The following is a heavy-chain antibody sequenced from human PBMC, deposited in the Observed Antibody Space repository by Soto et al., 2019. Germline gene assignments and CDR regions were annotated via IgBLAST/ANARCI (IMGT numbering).Heavy chain of an antibody. V-gene: IGHV6-1*01. Sequence: SQTLSFTCAISGDSVSSNSAAWNWIRQSPSRGLEWLGRTYYRSKWYNDYAVSVKSRITINPDTSKNQFSLQLNSVTPEDTAVYYCAREEGIAVAGTNYYYGMDVWGQGTTVTVSS. CDR2: TYYRSKWYN. D-gene: IGHD6-19*01. J-gene: IGHJ6*02. CDR3: AREEGIAVAGTNYYYGMDV. CDR1: GDSVSSNSAA.